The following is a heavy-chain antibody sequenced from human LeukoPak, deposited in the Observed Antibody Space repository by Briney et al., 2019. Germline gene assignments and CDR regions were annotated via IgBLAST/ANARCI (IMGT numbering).Heavy chain of an antibody. V-gene: IGHV4-59*02. CDR2: IYYTGT. CDR1: GGSVTDYY. CDR3: ASRKLGNDY. Sequence: KSSETLSLTCTVSGGSVTDYYWSWIRQSPGKGLEWIGYIYYTGTSYNPSLKSRVTISADTSKNQFSLKLISVTAADTAVYYCASRKLGNDYWGQGTLVTASS. D-gene: IGHD7-27*01. J-gene: IGHJ4*02.